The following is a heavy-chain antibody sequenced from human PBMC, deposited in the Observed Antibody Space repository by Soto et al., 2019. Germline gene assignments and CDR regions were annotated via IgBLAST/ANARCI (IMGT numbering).Heavy chain of an antibody. CDR1: GYTFTSYA. V-gene: IGHV1-3*01. D-gene: IGHD5-18*01. Sequence: GASVKVSCKASGYTFTSYAMHWLRQAPGQRLEWMGWINAGNGNTKYSQKFQGRVTITRDTSASTAYMELSSLRSEDTAVYYCARWEVDTAIDYWGQGTLVTVSS. J-gene: IGHJ4*02. CDR3: ARWEVDTAIDY. CDR2: INAGNGNT.